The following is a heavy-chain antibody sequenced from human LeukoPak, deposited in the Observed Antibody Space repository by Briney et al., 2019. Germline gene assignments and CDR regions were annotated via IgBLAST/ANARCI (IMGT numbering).Heavy chain of an antibody. CDR2: INHSGST. V-gene: IGHV4-34*01. CDR1: GGSFSGYY. D-gene: IGHD1-26*01. Sequence: SETLSLTCAVYGGSFSGYYWSWIRQPPGKGLEWIGEINHSGSTNYNPSLKSRVTISVDTSKNQFSLKLSSVTAADSAVYYCARGSSGSYLLDYWGQGTLVTVAS. CDR3: ARGSSGSYLLDY. J-gene: IGHJ4*02.